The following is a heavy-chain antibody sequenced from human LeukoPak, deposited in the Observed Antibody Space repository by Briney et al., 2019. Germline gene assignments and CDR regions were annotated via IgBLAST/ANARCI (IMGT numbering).Heavy chain of an antibody. V-gene: IGHV2-5*02. D-gene: IGHD6-13*01. CDR1: GFSLSTNGVT. CDR2: IYWDAGK. CDR3: AHRLSSAAAFDS. Sequence: SGPTLVNPTQTLTLTCTFSGFSLSTNGVTVVWIRQPPGKALEWLALIYWDAGKRYSPSLKSRLTITKDTSKNQVVLTMTNMDPVDTATYYCAHRLSSAAAFDSWGQGTLVTVSS. J-gene: IGHJ4*02.